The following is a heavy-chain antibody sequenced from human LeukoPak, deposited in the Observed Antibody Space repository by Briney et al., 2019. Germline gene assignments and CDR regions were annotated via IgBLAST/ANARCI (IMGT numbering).Heavy chain of an antibody. J-gene: IGHJ4*02. CDR3: ARDVELGSGSYYTLNY. Sequence: GGSLRLSGAAPGLTFISYAMTWVRQAPGKGLEGGEVISYDRSNKYYADSVKGRFTISRDNSKNTLYLQMNSLRAEDTAVYYCARDVELGSGSYYTLNYWGQGTLVTVSS. CDR1: GLTFISYA. CDR2: ISYDRSNK. V-gene: IGHV3-30*04. D-gene: IGHD3-10*01.